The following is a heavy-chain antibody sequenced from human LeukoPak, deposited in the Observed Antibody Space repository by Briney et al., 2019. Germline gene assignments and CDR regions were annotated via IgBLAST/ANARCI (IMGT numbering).Heavy chain of an antibody. D-gene: IGHD6-19*01. CDR3: AKVGAVAGHFDY. CDR1: GFTFSSYG. Sequence: GGSLRLSCAASGFTFSSYGMHWVRQAPGKGLEWVAFIRYDGSDKYYADSVKGRFTISRDNSKNTLYLQMNSLRGEDTAVYYCAKVGAVAGHFDYWGQGTLVTVSS. J-gene: IGHJ4*02. CDR2: IRYDGSDK. V-gene: IGHV3-30*02.